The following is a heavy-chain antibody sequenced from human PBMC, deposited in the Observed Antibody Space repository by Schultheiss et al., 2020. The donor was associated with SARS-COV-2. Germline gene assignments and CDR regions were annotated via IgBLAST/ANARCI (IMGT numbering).Heavy chain of an antibody. V-gene: IGHV3-30-3*01. Sequence: GGSLRLSCAASGFTFSSYAMHWVRQAPGKGLEWVAVISYDGSNKYYADSVKGRFTISRDNSKNTLYLQMNSLRAEDTAVYYCAKDRRGALRLGELSSWGQGTRVTVSS. D-gene: IGHD3-16*02. CDR2: ISYDGSNK. CDR3: AKDRRGALRLGELSS. J-gene: IGHJ5*02. CDR1: GFTFSSYA.